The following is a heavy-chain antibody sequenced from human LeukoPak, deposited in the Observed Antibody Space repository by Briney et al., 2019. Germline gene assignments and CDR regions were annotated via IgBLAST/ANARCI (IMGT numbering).Heavy chain of an antibody. D-gene: IGHD1/OR15-1a*01. CDR3: ARDQAGEQPWFDP. CDR2: LIPIFGTA. J-gene: IGHJ5*02. CDR1: SYA. Sequence: SYAISXXRQAPXQXGEGXVGLIPIFGTANYAQKFQGRVTITADKSTSTAYMELSSLRSEDTAVYYCARDQAGEQPWFDPWGQGTLVTVSS. V-gene: IGHV1-69*06.